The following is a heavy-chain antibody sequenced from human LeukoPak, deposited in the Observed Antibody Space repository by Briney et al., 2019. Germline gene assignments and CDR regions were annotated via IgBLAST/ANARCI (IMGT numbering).Heavy chain of an antibody. CDR2: IYYSGST. D-gene: IGHD2-2*01. CDR3: ARDGRYQLPYAFDI. Sequence: PSETLSLTYTVSGGSISSGDYYWSWIRQPPGKGLEWIGYIYYSGSTYYNPSLKSRVTISVDTSKSQFSLKLSSVTAADTAVYYCARDGRYQLPYAFDIWGQGTMVTVSS. CDR1: GGSISSGDYY. V-gene: IGHV4-30-4*08. J-gene: IGHJ3*02.